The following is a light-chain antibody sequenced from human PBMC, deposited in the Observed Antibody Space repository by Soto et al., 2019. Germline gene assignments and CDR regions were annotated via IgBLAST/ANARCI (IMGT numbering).Light chain of an antibody. V-gene: IGKV4-1*01. CDR2: WAS. CDR3: QQYFSTPPVT. J-gene: IGKJ2*01. Sequence: DIVMTQSPDSLAVSLGERATINCKSSQSVLYSSNNKNYLAWYQQKPGQPPKLLIYWASTRKSGVPDRFSGSGSGTEFTLTISSLQAEDVAVYYCQQYFSTPPVTFGQGTKLEIK. CDR1: QSVLYSSNNKNY.